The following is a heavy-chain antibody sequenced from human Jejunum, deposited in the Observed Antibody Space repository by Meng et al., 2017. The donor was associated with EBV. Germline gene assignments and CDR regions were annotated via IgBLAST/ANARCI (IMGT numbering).Heavy chain of an antibody. J-gene: IGHJ4*02. Sequence: VHLQQWVAGLLKTSETPSLTCAAYGGPVSGHYWSWIRQSPGKRLEWIGEINESGSTNYNPSLKSRVIIFMDTSKNQFSLNLNSVIAADTAVYYCRQAFCSAEAGCSDRWGQGPLVTVAS. CDR2: INESGST. D-gene: IGHD3-3*01. V-gene: IGHV4-34*01. CDR3: RQAFCSAEAGCSDR. CDR1: GGPVSGHY.